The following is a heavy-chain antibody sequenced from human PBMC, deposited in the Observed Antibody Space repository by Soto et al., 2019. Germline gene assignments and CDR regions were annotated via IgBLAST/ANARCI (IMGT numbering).Heavy chain of an antibody. CDR1: GFIFSDSV. J-gene: IGHJ4*02. Sequence: EVQLVESGGGLVQPGGSLKLSCAASGFIFSDSVIHWVRQASGKGLEWVGRISIKTNNYATAYAASVKGRFTVSRDDSKSMAYLQMSSLQTEDTAVYYCSRHTDYYDSSGYWGWGLGTLVTVSS. D-gene: IGHD3-22*01. CDR2: ISIKTNNYAT. CDR3: SRHTDYYDSSGYWG. V-gene: IGHV3-73*02.